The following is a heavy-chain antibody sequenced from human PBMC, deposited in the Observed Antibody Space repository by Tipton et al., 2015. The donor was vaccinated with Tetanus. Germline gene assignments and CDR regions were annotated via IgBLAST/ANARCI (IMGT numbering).Heavy chain of an antibody. CDR2: IDPSDSYT. D-gene: IGHD2-2*01. J-gene: IGHJ2*01. CDR1: GYSFTSYW. Sequence: QLVQSGAEVKKPGESLRISCKGSGYSFTSYWISWVRQMPGKGLEWMGRIDPSDSYTNYSPSFQGHVAISADKSISTAYLQWSSLKAPDPAMYYCARRGYCSSPSCRPYWYFDLWGRGTLVPVSS. V-gene: IGHV5-10-1*01. CDR3: ARRGYCSSPSCRPYWYFDL.